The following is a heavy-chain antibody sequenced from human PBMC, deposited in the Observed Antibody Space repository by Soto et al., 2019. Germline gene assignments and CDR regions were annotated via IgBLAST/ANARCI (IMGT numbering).Heavy chain of an antibody. CDR2: IWYDGSNK. CDR3: ARDQGCFDY. J-gene: IGHJ4*02. CDR1: GFTFSSYG. Sequence: GGSLRLSCAASGFTFSSYGMHWVRQAPGNGLEWVAVIWYDGSNKYYADSVKGRFTISRDNSKNTLYLQMNSLRAEDTAVYYCARDQGCFDYWGQGPLVTVSS. V-gene: IGHV3-33*01.